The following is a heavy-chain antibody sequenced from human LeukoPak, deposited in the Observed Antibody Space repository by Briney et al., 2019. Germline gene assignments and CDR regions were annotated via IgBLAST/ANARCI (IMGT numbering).Heavy chain of an antibody. J-gene: IGHJ6*02. Sequence: SVKVSCKASGGTFSSYAISWVRQAPGQGLEWMGGIIPIFGTANYAQKFQGRVTITADESTSTAYMELSSLRSEDTAVYYCARPYLVGGIAVAGTTRDYYYGMDVWGQGTTVTVSS. D-gene: IGHD6-19*01. V-gene: IGHV1-69*13. CDR1: GGTFSSYA. CDR3: ARPYLVGGIAVAGTTRDYYYGMDV. CDR2: IIPIFGTA.